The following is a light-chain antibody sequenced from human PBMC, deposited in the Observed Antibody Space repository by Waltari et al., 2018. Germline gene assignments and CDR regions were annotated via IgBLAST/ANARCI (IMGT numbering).Light chain of an antibody. Sequence: DIQMTQSPSSLSASVGDKVTITCRASQGISSWLAWYQQKPGKAPTLLIYAASSLQSGVPSRFSGSGSGTDYTLTISSLQPEDFATYYCQQGYNTPPTFGQGTKVEIK. V-gene: IGKV1-12*01. CDR1: QGISSW. J-gene: IGKJ1*01. CDR2: AAS. CDR3: QQGYNTPPT.